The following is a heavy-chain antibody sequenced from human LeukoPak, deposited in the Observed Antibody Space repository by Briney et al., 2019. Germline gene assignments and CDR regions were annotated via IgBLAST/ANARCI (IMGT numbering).Heavy chain of an antibody. Sequence: GGSLRLSCAASGFTFSSYGMHWVRQAPGKGLEWVAVISYDGSNKYYADSVKGRFTISRDNSKNTLYLQMNSLRAEDTAVYYCAKDFEESIVVVAAAINGFVYWGQGTLVTVSS. CDR3: AKDFEESIVVVAAAINGFVY. V-gene: IGHV3-30*18. J-gene: IGHJ4*02. CDR2: ISYDGSNK. CDR1: GFTFSSYG. D-gene: IGHD2-2*01.